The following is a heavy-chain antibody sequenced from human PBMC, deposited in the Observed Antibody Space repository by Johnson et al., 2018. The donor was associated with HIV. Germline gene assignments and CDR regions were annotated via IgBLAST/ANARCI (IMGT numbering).Heavy chain of an antibody. V-gene: IGHV3-30*04. CDR2: ISYDGSNK. CDR3: AREGRTGPDTFDI. J-gene: IGHJ3*02. CDR1: GLTFSTYA. Sequence: QVQLVESGGGLVQPGGSLRLSCVASGLTFSTYAMHWVRQAPGKGLEWVAVISYDGSNKNYADSVKGRFTVSRDNSKNTLFLQMNGLRAEDTAVYYCAREGRTGPDTFDIWGQGTMLTVSS.